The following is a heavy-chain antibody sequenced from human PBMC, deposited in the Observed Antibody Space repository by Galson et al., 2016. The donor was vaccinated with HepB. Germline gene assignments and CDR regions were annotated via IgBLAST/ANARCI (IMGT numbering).Heavy chain of an antibody. CDR1: RGTFSNYV. CDR2: IIPIFDTA. Sequence: SCKASRGTFSNYVINWVRQAPGQGLAWMGGIIPIFDTANYAQNFQGRVTITADESTRTAYMELSSLRSEDKAVYYCARGWLSWGQGTLVTVAS. D-gene: IGHD3-10*01. V-gene: IGHV1-69*01. J-gene: IGHJ5*02. CDR3: ARGWLS.